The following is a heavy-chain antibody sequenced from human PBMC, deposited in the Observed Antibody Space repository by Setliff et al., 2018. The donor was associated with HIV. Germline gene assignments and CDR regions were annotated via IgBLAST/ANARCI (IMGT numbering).Heavy chain of an antibody. CDR2: MNTDGSST. J-gene: IGHJ4*02. CDR3: VRPVREPVD. CDR1: GFTFSSYW. V-gene: IGHV3-74*01. D-gene: IGHD6-19*01. Sequence: PGGSLRLSCAASGFTFSSYWMHWVRQAPGKGLVWVFGMNTDGSSTRYADSVKGRFTISSDNAKNSVYLQMNSLRAEDTAMYYCVRPVREPVDWGRGTLVTVSS.